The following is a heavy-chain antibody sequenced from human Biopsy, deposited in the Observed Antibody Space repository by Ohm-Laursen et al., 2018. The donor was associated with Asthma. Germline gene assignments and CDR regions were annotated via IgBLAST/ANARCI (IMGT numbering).Heavy chain of an antibody. CDR2: IYYSGTT. Sequence: SDTLSLTCSLSSGSGGYMRSGNYYWGWIRRPPGKGLEWIGSIYYSGTTYYNPSLESRVTVSADTSKNHFSLKLSSVTAADTAVYYCARHWDWGSFFDYWGQGTPVTVSS. CDR1: SGSGGYMRSGNYY. J-gene: IGHJ4*02. CDR3: ARHWDWGSFFDY. D-gene: IGHD7-27*01. V-gene: IGHV4-39*01.